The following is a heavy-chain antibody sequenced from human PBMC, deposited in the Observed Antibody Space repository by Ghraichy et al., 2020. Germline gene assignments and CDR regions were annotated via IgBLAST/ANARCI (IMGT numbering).Heavy chain of an antibody. CDR1: GFTFTHAW. Sequence: GGSLRLSCAASGFTFTHAWMNWLRQAPGKGLEWVGRIKSKTDGGATDYAAPVKGRFTISRDDSENTLYLQMNSLQTEDTGMYYCTTQLDVRSSSWISWFAPWGQGTLVTVSS. CDR3: TTQLDVRSSSWISWFAP. D-gene: IGHD1-1*01. V-gene: IGHV3-15*01. CDR2: IKSKTDGGAT. J-gene: IGHJ5*02.